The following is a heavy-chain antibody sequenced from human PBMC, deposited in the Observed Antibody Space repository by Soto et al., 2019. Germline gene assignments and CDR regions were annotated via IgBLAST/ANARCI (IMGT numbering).Heavy chain of an antibody. CDR1: GYTFTSYA. Sequence: ASVKVSCKASGYTFTSYAMHWVRQAPGQRLEWMGWINAGNGNTKYSQKFQGRVTITRDTSASTAYMELSSLRFEDTVVYYCARKGLGELSLYGAFDYWGQGTLVTVSS. D-gene: IGHD3-16*02. CDR2: INAGNGNT. CDR3: ARKGLGELSLYGAFDY. J-gene: IGHJ4*02. V-gene: IGHV1-3*01.